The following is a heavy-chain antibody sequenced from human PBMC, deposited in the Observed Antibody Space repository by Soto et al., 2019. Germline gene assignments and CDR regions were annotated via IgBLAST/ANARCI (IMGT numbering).Heavy chain of an antibody. CDR1: GGSFNDDY. V-gene: IGHV4-34*01. J-gene: IGHJ6*02. CDR3: ARYCSSTSCSVYYYYGMDV. Sequence: SETLSLTCAVEGGSFNDDYWSWIRQSPGKGLEWIGEINDSGSTKYNPSLKSRVTISVDRSKSQFSLNLSSVTAEDTAVYYCARYCSSTSCSVYYYYGMDVWGQGTTVTVSS. CDR2: INDSGST. D-gene: IGHD2-2*01.